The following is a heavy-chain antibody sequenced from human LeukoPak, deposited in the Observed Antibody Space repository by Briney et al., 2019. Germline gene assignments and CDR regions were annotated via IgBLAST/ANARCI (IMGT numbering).Heavy chain of an antibody. CDR3: AKDLAAAARHLYYFDY. Sequence: GGSLRLSCAASGFTFSSYAMSWVRQAPGKGLEWVSAISGSGGSTYYADSVKGRFTISRDNSKNTLYLQMNSLGAEDTAVYYCAKDLAAAARHLYYFDYWGQGTLVTVSS. D-gene: IGHD6-13*01. V-gene: IGHV3-23*01. CDR2: ISGSGGST. CDR1: GFTFSSYA. J-gene: IGHJ4*02.